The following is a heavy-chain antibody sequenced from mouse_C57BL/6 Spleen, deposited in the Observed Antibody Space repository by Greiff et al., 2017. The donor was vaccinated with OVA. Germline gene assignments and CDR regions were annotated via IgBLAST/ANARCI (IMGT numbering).Heavy chain of an antibody. CDR1: GYTFTSYW. CDR3: ARRPFDY. Sequence: QVQLKQPGAELVRPGTSVKLSCKASGYTFTSYWMHWVKQRPGQGLEWIGVIDPSDSYTNYNQKFKGKATLTVDTSSSTAYMQLSSLTSEDSAVYYCARRPFDYWGQGTTLTVSS. V-gene: IGHV1-59*01. CDR2: IDPSDSYT. J-gene: IGHJ2*01.